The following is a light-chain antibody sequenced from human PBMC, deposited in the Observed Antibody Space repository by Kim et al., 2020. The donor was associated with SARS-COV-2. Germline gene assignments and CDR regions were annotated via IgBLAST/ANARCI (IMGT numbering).Light chain of an antibody. V-gene: IGLV1-40*01. CDR1: SSNIGAGYG. J-gene: IGLJ3*02. CDR2: GNI. Sequence: QSVLTQPPSVSGAPGQRVTISCTGSSSNIGAGYGVHWYQQLPGTAPKLLIYGNINRPSGVPDRFSGSKSGTSASLAIAGLQAEDEADYYCQSYDSSLSGSVFGGGTQLTVL. CDR3: QSYDSSLSGSV.